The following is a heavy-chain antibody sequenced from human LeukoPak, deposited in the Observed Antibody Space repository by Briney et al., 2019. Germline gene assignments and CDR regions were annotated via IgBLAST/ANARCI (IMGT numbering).Heavy chain of an antibody. J-gene: IGHJ4*02. Sequence: ASVKVSCKASGYTFTSYTMHWVRRAPGQRLEWMGWINAGNGNTKYSQKFQGRLTITRDTSASTAYMELSGLISEDSAVYYCATGIIVADNFDYWGQATLVTVSS. CDR2: INAGNGNT. CDR1: GYTFTSYT. V-gene: IGHV1-3*01. D-gene: IGHD6-19*01. CDR3: ATGIIVADNFDY.